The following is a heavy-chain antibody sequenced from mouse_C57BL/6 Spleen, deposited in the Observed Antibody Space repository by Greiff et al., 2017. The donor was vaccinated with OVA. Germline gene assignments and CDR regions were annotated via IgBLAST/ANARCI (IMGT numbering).Heavy chain of an antibody. V-gene: IGHV1-9*01. Sequence: VQLQQSGAELMKPGASVKLSCKATGYTFPGSWLEWVKQRPGHGLEWIGEFLPGSGSTNYDEKIKGKATFTSDTSSTAAYMQLICLTTDDSAIDHWATGGWDYDGACIAYWGQGTMVTVSA. CDR2: FLPGSGST. CDR1: GYTFPGSW. J-gene: IGHJ3*01. CDR3: ATGGWDYDGACIAY. D-gene: IGHD2-4*01.